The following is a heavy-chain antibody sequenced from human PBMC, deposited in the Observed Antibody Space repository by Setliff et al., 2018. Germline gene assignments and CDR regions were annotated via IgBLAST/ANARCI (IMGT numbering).Heavy chain of an antibody. V-gene: IGHV4-34*01. Sequence: SETLSLTCVVYGGSFSNYYWSWIRQPPGKGLEWIGEINHSGSSNYNASLKSRLIITRDTSKNQISLKLTSVTAADTAVYYCGRGFSRIEGWGNWFDPWGQGILVTVSS. CDR2: INHSGSS. D-gene: IGHD2-15*01. CDR3: GRGFSRIEGWGNWFDP. CDR1: GGSFSNYY. J-gene: IGHJ5*02.